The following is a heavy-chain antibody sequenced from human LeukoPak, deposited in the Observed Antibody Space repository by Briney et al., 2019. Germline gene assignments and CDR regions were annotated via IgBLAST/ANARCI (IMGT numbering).Heavy chain of an antibody. J-gene: IGHJ3*02. CDR2: IYSDDSGGDT. V-gene: IGHV3-66*04. CDR1: GFTVSSSY. D-gene: IGHD4-17*01. CDR3: ARRSTVTRDVDI. Sequence: GGSLRLSCAASGFTVSSSYMIWVRQAPGKGLEWVSVIYSDDSGGDTYYADFVKGRFTISRDNSKNTVYLQLNSLRAEDTAVYYCARRSTVTRDVDIWGQGTMVTVSS.